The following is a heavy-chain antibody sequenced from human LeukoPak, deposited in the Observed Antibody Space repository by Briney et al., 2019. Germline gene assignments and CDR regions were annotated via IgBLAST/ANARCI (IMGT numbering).Heavy chain of an antibody. D-gene: IGHD3-10*01. CDR3: ARDLLLCFGELSGDSDY. Sequence: PGGSLRLSCAASGVTFSGYGMPWVRQAPGKGLEWVAVISYDGSNKYYADSVKGRFTISRDNSKNTLHLQMNSLRADDAAVYYCARDLLLCFGELSGDSDYWGQGTLVTVSS. J-gene: IGHJ4*02. CDR2: ISYDGSNK. V-gene: IGHV3-30*03. CDR1: GVTFSGYG.